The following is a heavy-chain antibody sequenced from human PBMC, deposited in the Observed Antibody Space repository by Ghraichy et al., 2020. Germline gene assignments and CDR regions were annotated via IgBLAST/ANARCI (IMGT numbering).Heavy chain of an antibody. V-gene: IGHV3-48*02. D-gene: IGHD2-15*01. Sequence: GGSLRLSCAASGFTFSSYSMNWVRQAPGKGLEWVSYISSSGSNIDYADSVKGRFTISRDNAKNSLYLQMNSLRDEDTAVYFCARDLRYCSGSTCFYYNYGMDVWGQGTTVTVSS. J-gene: IGHJ6*02. CDR2: ISSSGSNI. CDR3: ARDLRYCSGSTCFYYNYGMDV. CDR1: GFTFSSYS.